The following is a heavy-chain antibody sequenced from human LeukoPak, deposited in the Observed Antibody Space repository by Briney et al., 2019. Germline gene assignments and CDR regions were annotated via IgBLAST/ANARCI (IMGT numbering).Heavy chain of an antibody. V-gene: IGHV4-59*01. CDR1: GGSISKYY. D-gene: IGHD3-22*01. CDR3: ASAGASSGYSPLHY. CDR2: IYYTGST. J-gene: IGHJ4*02. Sequence: PSETLSLTCTVSGGSISKYYWSWIRQPPGKGLECIGYIYYTGSTSYNPSLKSRVTISVDTSKNQFSLKLSSVTGADTAVYYCASAGASSGYSPLHYWGQGTLVTVSS.